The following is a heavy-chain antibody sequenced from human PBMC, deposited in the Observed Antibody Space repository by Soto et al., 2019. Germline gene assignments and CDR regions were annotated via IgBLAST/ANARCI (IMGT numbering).Heavy chain of an antibody. J-gene: IGHJ3*02. CDR1: ECTISSFT. D-gene: IGHD6-19*01. CDR2: INSDGSTT. Sequence: GRPIRHPSASSECTISSFTRHRILQTPGKGLEWVSCINSDGSTTSYADSVKGRFTISRDNAKNTLYLQMNSLRAEDTAVYYCAYESSVWYYAFDIWGQGTMVSVSS. V-gene: IGHV3-74*01. CDR3: AYESSVWYYAFDI.